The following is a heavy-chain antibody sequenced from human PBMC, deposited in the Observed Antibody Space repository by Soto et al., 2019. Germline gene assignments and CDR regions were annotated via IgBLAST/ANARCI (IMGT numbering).Heavy chain of an antibody. CDR1: GFTFSSYA. CDR2: ISGSGGST. J-gene: IGHJ2*01. V-gene: IGHV3-23*01. CDR3: AKDTGDWYWYFDL. Sequence: EVQLLESGGGLVQPGGSLRLSCAASGFTFSSYAMSWVRQAPGKGLEWVSVISGSGGSTYYADSVKGRFTISRDNSKNTLYLQMNSLRAEDTAVYYCAKDTGDWYWYFDLWGRGTLVTVSS. D-gene: IGHD7-27*01.